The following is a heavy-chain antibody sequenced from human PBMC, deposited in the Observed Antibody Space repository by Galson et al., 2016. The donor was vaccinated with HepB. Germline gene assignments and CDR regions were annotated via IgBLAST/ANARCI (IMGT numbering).Heavy chain of an antibody. CDR3: AKDGGYTYALGY. CDR2: ISQSGDST. CDR1: GFTFNNYG. V-gene: IGHV3-23*01. Sequence: LRLSCAASGFTFNNYGMTWVRQPPGKGLEVVSSISQSGDSTHYADSVKGRFTISRDNSKDTLYLQMNSLGAEDTAVYYCAKDGGYTYALGYWGRGTLVTVSS. D-gene: IGHD5-18*01. J-gene: IGHJ4*02.